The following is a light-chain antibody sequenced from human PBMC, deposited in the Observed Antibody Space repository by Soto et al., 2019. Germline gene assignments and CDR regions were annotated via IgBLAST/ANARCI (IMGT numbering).Light chain of an antibody. Sequence: QSALTQPPSVSGSPGQSVTISCTGTSSDVGYYDRVSWYQQPPGTAPKLMIYEVRNRPSGVPDRFSGSKSGNTASLTISGLQPEDEAHYYCSSYTSSATVLFGGGTKLTVL. CDR1: SSDVGYYDR. J-gene: IGLJ2*01. V-gene: IGLV2-18*02. CDR3: SSYTSSATVL. CDR2: EVR.